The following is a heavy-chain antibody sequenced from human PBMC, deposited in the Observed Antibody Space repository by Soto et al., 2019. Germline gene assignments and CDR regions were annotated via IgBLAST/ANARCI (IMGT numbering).Heavy chain of an antibody. CDR3: ARRMDGDYYYYYMDV. D-gene: IGHD4-17*01. Sequence: SETLSLTCTVSGGSISSSSYYWGWIRQPPGKGLEWIGSIYYSGSTYYNPSLKSRVTISVDTSKNQFSLKLSSVTAADTAVYYCARRMDGDYYYYYMDVWGKGTTVTVSS. CDR1: GGSISSSSYY. J-gene: IGHJ6*03. CDR2: IYYSGST. V-gene: IGHV4-39*01.